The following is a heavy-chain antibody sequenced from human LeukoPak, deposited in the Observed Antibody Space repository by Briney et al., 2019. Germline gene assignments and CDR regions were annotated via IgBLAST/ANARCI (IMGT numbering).Heavy chain of an antibody. J-gene: IGHJ6*03. CDR1: GGSMRRYY. D-gene: IGHD4-11*01. CDR3: ARSGADFDYSPQYYYYYYMDV. CDR2: IYSSGTT. V-gene: IGHV4-59*01. Sequence: SETLSLTCVVSGGSMRRYYWSWIRQPPGKGLEWIGYIYSSGTTNYNPSLKSRVTISIDVSKSQFSLKLTSVNIADTAVYYCARSGADFDYSPQYYYYYYMDVWGKGTTATVSS.